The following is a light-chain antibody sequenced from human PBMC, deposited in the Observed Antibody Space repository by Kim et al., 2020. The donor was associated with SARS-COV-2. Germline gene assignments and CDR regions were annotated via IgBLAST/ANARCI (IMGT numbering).Light chain of an antibody. CDR3: AAWDDSLNGRGV. CDR2: SNY. CDR1: SSNVGSNT. J-gene: IGLJ3*02. V-gene: IGLV1-44*01. Sequence: QRVPISCAGSSSNVGSNTVNGYQQFRGAAPKHLIYSNYQRPSGGSDRFAGSKSGTSGSLATSDLQFGDEADDYCAAWDDSLNGRGVFGGGTQLTVL.